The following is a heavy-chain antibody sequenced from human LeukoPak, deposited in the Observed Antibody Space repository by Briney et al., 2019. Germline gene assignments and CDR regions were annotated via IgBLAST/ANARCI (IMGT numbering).Heavy chain of an antibody. CDR1: GGSFSGYY. D-gene: IGHD4-23*01. V-gene: IGHV4-34*12. CDR2: IFYSGST. Sequence: PSETLSLTCAVYGGSFSGYYWGWIRQPPGKGLEWIASIFYSGSTYYNASLKSRVSISVDTSNNQFSLKLTSVTAADTAVYYCSRSFGGNPPGWYFDLWGRGTLVTVSS. CDR3: SRSFGGNPPGWYFDL. J-gene: IGHJ2*01.